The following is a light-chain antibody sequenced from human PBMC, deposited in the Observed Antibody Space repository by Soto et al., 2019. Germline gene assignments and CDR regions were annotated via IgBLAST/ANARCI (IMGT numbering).Light chain of an antibody. Sequence: DIQLTQSPSFLSASVGDRVTITCRASQGISSYLAWYQQKPGKAPKLLIYAASTLQSGVPSRFSGSESGTEFTLTNSSLQPEDFATYCCQQLNTYPFTFGGGTKVEIK. CDR2: AAS. V-gene: IGKV1-9*01. J-gene: IGKJ4*01. CDR3: QQLNTYPFT. CDR1: QGISSY.